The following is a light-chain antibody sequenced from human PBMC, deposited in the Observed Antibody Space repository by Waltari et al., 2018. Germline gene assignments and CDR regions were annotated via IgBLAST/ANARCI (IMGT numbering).Light chain of an antibody. CDR2: AAS. Sequence: AIRMTQSPSSFSASTGDRVTITCRANEVIPSYLAWYQQKPGKAPKLLIYAASTLHSGVPSRFSGSGSGTDFTLTISCLQSEDFATYYCQQYFSYPLTFGGGTKVEIK. CDR3: QQYFSYPLT. CDR1: EVIPSY. J-gene: IGKJ4*01. V-gene: IGKV1-8*01.